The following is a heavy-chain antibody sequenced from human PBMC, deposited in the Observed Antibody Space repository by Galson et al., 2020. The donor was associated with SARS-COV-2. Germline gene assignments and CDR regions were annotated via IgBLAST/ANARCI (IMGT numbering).Heavy chain of an antibody. CDR1: GGSFSGYY. CDR2: INSSRST. CDR3: ARGRVIMGYCSSTSCYGVGSYYYYYYMDV. Sequence: SETLSLTCAVYGGSFSGYYWSWIRQPPGKGLEWIGEINSSRSTNYNPSLKSRVTISVDTSKNHFSLKLSSVTAADTAVYYCARGRVIMGYCSSTSCYGVGSYYYYYYMDVWGKGTTVTISS. D-gene: IGHD2-2*01. J-gene: IGHJ6*03. V-gene: IGHV4-34*01.